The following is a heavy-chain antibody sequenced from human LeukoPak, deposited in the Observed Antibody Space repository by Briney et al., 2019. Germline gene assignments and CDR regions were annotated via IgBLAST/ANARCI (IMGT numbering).Heavy chain of an antibody. CDR3: ASSSSWYIFDY. Sequence: LSLTCAVYGGSFSGYYMSWIRQAPGKGLEWVSYISSSSSYTNYADSVKGRFTISRDNAKNSLYLQMNSLRAEDTAVYYCASSSSWYIFDYWGQGTLVTVSS. J-gene: IGHJ4*02. V-gene: IGHV3-11*06. CDR1: GGSFSGYY. D-gene: IGHD6-13*01. CDR2: ISSSSSYT.